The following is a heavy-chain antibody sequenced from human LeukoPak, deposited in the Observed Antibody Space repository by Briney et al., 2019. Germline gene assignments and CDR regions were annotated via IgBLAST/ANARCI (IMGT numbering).Heavy chain of an antibody. J-gene: IGHJ4*02. D-gene: IGHD3-9*01. CDR3: ASAKKYYDILTGNIYGGRFDY. V-gene: IGHV4-30-4*01. CDR1: GGSISSGDYY. Sequence: SQTLSLTCTVSGGSISSGDYYWGWIRQPPGKGLEWIGYIYYSGSTYYNPSLKSRLTISVDTSKNQFSLRLSSVTAADTAVYYCASAKKYYDILTGNIYGGRFDYWGQGTLVTVSS. CDR2: IYYSGST.